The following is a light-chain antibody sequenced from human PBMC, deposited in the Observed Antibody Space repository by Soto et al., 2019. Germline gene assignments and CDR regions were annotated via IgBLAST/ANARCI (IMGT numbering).Light chain of an antibody. J-gene: IGKJ1*01. CDR1: HSLLHSDGYLY. CDR3: LQARQTPRT. V-gene: IGKV2-28*01. CDR2: LGS. Sequence: DIVMTQSPLSLPVTPGEPVSISCRSSHSLLHSDGYLYLDWYLQKPGQSPQVLIYLGSNRASGVPYRFSGSGSGTDFTLKISRVEAEEVGLYYCLQARQTPRTFGQGTKVELK.